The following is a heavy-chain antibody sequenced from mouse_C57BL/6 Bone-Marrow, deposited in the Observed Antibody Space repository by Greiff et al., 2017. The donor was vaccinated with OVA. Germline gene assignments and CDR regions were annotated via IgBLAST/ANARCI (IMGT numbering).Heavy chain of an antibody. V-gene: IGHV1-62-2*01. CDR2: FYPGSGSI. CDR3: ARHEVREYSNYGAWFAY. CDR1: GYTFTEYT. Sequence: VKPGASVKLSCKASGYTFTEYTIHWVKQRSGQGLEWIGWFYPGSGSIKYNEKFKDKATLTADKSSSTVYMELSRLTSEDSAVYFCARHEVREYSNYGAWFAYWGQGTLVTVSA. J-gene: IGHJ3*01. D-gene: IGHD2-5*01.